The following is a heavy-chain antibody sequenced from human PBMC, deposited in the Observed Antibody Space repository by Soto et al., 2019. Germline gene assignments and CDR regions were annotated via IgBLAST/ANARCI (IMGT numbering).Heavy chain of an antibody. CDR1: GYTFTSYG. D-gene: IGHD2-15*01. CDR2: ISAYNGNT. V-gene: IGHV1-18*01. CDR3: ARDLGCSGGSCYSPDAFDI. Sequence: QVQLVQSGAEVKKPGASVKVSCKASGYTFTSYGITWVRQAPGPGLEWMGWISAYNGNTNYAQKLQGRVTMTTDTSTSTAYMELRSLRSDDTAVYYCARDLGCSGGSCYSPDAFDIWGQGTMVTVSS. J-gene: IGHJ3*02.